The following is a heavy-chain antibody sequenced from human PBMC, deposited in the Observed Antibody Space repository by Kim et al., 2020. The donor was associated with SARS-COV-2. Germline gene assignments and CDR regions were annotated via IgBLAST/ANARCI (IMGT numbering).Heavy chain of an antibody. J-gene: IGHJ6*02. CDR3: ARHGYSSSPLLDYGMDV. Sequence: GESLKISCKGSGYSFTSYWISWVRQMPGKGLEWMGRIDPSDSYTNYSPSFQGHVTISADKSISTAYLQWSSLKASDTAMYYCARHGYSSSPLLDYGMDVWGQGTTVTVSS. D-gene: IGHD6-6*01. CDR2: IDPSDSYT. V-gene: IGHV5-10-1*01. CDR1: GYSFTSYW.